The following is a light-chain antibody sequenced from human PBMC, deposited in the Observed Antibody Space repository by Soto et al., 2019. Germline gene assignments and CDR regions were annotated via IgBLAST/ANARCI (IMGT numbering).Light chain of an antibody. Sequence: QSALTQPASVSGSPGQSITISCTGTSSDIGVYNYVSWYQQHPGKAPKLVICEVSNRPSGVSSRFSGSKSGNTASLTISGLQTDDESTYYCSSYTDRNTVIFGGGTKLTVL. CDR3: SSYTDRNTVI. J-gene: IGLJ2*01. V-gene: IGLV2-14*01. CDR2: EVS. CDR1: SSDIGVYNY.